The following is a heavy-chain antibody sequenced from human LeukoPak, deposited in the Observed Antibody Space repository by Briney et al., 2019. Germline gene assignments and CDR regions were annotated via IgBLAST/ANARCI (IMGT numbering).Heavy chain of an antibody. J-gene: IGHJ6*03. CDR3: ARVRVIQATMRYFYYMDV. Sequence: SETLSLTCTVSGGSISSYYWSWIRQPPGKGLEWIGYIYYSGSTNYNPSLKSRVTISVDTSKNQFSLKLSSVTAADTAVYYCARVRVIQATMRYFYYMDVWGKGTTVTVSS. D-gene: IGHD2-2*01. CDR1: GGSISSYY. CDR2: IYYSGST. V-gene: IGHV4-59*12.